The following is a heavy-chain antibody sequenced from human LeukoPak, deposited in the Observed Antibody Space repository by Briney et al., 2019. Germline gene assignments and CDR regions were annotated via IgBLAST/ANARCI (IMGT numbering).Heavy chain of an antibody. Sequence: PGGSLRLSCAASGITFSSYSMSWVRQSPGKGLEWVSAISGSATGHITNYADSVKGRFTISRDNDKNTLYLQMNSLRVEDTAVYYCANHRSAFEFWGHGTLVTVSS. CDR1: GITFSSYS. J-gene: IGHJ5*01. CDR3: ANHRSAFEF. CDR2: ISGSATGHIT. V-gene: IGHV3-23*01.